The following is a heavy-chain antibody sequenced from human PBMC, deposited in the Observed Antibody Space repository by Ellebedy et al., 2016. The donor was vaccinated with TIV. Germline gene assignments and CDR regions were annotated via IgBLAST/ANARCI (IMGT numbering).Heavy chain of an antibody. CDR1: GFTFSSYW. V-gene: IGHV3-7*01. CDR3: ASLSATGGLFDY. J-gene: IGHJ4*02. CDR2: IKQDGSEK. Sequence: GESLKISCAASGFTFSSYWMSWVRQAPGKGLEWVANIKQDGSEKYYVDSVKGRFTISRDNAKNSLYLQMNSLRAEDTAVYYCASLSATGGLFDYWGQGTLVTVSS. D-gene: IGHD5-12*01.